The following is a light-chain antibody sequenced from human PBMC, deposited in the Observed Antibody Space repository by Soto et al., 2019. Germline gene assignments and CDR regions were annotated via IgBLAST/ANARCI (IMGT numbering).Light chain of an antibody. CDR1: QSVSSSY. CDR3: QHYGASPWT. V-gene: IGKV3-20*01. Sequence: EIVMTQSPVTLSVSPGERSTLSCRASQSVSSSYLAWYQQKPGQAPRVLIYRASIRATGISDRFSGSGSGTDFTLTISRLEPEDFAVYYCQHYGASPWTFGQGTKVDIK. J-gene: IGKJ1*01. CDR2: RAS.